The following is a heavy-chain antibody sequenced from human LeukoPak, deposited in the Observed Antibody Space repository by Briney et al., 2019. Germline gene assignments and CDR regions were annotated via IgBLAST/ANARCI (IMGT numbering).Heavy chain of an antibody. J-gene: IGHJ4*02. V-gene: IGHV3-7*01. Sequence: GGSLRLSCAASGFTFTKYWMTWARQAPGKGLEWVANIKQDGSEKFYVDSVKGRFTISRDNAKNSLDLQINSLGAEDTAVYYCARGLDCRSTSCYLDNWGRGTLVTVSS. D-gene: IGHD2-2*01. CDR1: GFTFTKYW. CDR2: IKQDGSEK. CDR3: ARGLDCRSTSCYLDN.